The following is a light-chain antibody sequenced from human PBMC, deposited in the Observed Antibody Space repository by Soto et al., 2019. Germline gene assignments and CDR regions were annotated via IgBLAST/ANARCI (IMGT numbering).Light chain of an antibody. Sequence: QSALTQPPSASGSPGQSVTISCTGTSSDVGTYKYVSWYQQHPGKAPKLMIYEVSKRPSGVPDRFSGSKSGNTASLTVSGLQAEDEADYYCGTWDISLTAGVFGGGTKVTVL. J-gene: IGLJ3*02. CDR1: SSDVGTYKY. V-gene: IGLV2-8*01. CDR3: GTWDISLTAGV. CDR2: EVS.